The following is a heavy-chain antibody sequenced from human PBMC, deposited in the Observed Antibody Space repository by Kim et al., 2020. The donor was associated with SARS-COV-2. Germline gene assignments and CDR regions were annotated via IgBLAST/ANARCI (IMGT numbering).Heavy chain of an antibody. CDR3: ASSYYGDYEYYFDS. V-gene: IGHV3-23*01. CDR2: ISGSGGST. J-gene: IGHJ4*02. Sequence: GGSLRLSCAASGFTFSSYAMSWVRQAPGKGLEWVSAISGSGGSTYYADSVKGRFTISRDNSKNTLFLQMNSLRAEDTAVYYCASSYYGDYEYYFDSWGQGTLVTVSS. CDR1: GFTFSSYA. D-gene: IGHD4-17*01.